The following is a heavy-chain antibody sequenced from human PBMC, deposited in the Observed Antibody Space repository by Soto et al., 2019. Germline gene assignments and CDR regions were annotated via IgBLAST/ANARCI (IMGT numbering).Heavy chain of an antibody. V-gene: IGHV1-69*08. CDR3: ARDSPIGSTYSGYAAIDS. CDR1: GGTFSTST. CDR2: TIPILDVA. J-gene: IGHJ4*02. D-gene: IGHD5-12*01. Sequence: QVQLVQSGAEVKKPGSSVKVSCKASGGTFSTSTFTWVRQAPGQGLEWMGRTIPILDVADYAQDFQGRVTIPADKSTSTAYTEPTSLTSKDTAVYYCARDSPIGSTYSGYAAIDSWGQGTLVTVSS.